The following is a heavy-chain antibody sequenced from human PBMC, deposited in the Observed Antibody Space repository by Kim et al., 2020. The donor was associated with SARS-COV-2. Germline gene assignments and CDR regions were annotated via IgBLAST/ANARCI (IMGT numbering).Heavy chain of an antibody. Sequence: ASVKVSCKASGYTFTKYGISWVRQAPGQGLEWMGWVSGYNDNTNYAQKLQGRVTMTTDTSTSTAYMDLRSLRSDDTAVYYCARDLTGACRVDVWGQGTTVTVSS. J-gene: IGHJ6*02. CDR3: ARDLTGACRVDV. V-gene: IGHV1-18*01. D-gene: IGHD1-26*01. CDR1: GYTFTKYG. CDR2: VSGYNDNT.